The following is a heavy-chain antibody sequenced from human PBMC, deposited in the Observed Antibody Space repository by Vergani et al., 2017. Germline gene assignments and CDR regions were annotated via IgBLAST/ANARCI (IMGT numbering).Heavy chain of an antibody. V-gene: IGHV4-34*01. Sequence: QVQLQQWGGGMLKPSETLSLTCVVNGGSFTSYHWTWLRQSPGEGLEWVGDIDHTGRPDYNPSLMSRLTMSVDKSRNQFSLTLNSVTATDTAIYFCARVKTETNGHLYCYYYVDVWGQGTAVTVS. CDR1: GGSFTSYH. D-gene: IGHD2-8*01. J-gene: IGHJ6*03. CDR2: IDHTGRP. CDR3: ARVKTETNGHLYCYYYVDV.